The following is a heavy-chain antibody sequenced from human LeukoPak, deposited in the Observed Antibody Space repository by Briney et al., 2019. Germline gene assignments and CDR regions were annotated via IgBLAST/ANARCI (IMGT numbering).Heavy chain of an antibody. Sequence: GGSLRLSCAASGFSFSDYGMHWVRQAPGKGLEWVAVIWYDGTNKYSEDSVQGRVSISRDNAKNSLYLQMNSLRAEDTAAYYCARERESLPAYWGQGTLVTVSS. CDR1: GFSFSDYG. CDR2: IWYDGTNK. J-gene: IGHJ4*02. V-gene: IGHV3-33*01. CDR3: ARERESLPAY.